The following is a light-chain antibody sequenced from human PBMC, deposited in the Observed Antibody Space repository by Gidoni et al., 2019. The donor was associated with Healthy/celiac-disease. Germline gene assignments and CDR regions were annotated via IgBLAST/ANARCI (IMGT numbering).Light chain of an antibody. CDR2: GAY. CDR3: QQYNNWPALT. V-gene: IGKV3-15*01. CDR1: QSVSSN. Sequence: EIEMTQSPATLSVSPGDSATLSCRASQSVSSNLAWYQQKPGQAPRLLIYGAYTRAPGIPASFSGSGSGTEFTLTISSLQSEDFAVYYCQQYNNWPALTFGGGTKVEIK. J-gene: IGKJ4*01.